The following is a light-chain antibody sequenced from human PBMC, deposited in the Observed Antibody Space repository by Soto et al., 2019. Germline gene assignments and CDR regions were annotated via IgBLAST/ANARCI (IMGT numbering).Light chain of an antibody. CDR3: SSYAGRNNYV. V-gene: IGLV2-8*01. Sequence: QSALTQPPSASGSPGQSVTISCTGTSSDVGGYNYVSWYQQHPGKAPKLMSYEVSKRPSGVPDRFSGSKSGNTPSLTVSGLQAEDEADYYCSSYAGRNNYVFGTGNKLTVL. CDR2: EVS. CDR1: SSDVGGYNY. J-gene: IGLJ1*01.